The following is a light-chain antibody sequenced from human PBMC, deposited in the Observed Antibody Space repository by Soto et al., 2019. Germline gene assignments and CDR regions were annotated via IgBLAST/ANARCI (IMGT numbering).Light chain of an antibody. CDR2: DAS. CDR1: QGISSA. V-gene: IGKV1-13*02. J-gene: IGKJ2*01. CDR3: QQFNSYPLT. Sequence: AIQLTQSPSSLSASVGDRVTITCRASQGISSALAWYQQKPGKAPKLLIYDASILESGVPSRFSGSGYGTDFTLSISSLQPEDFATYSCQQFNSYPLTFGQGTKLEIK.